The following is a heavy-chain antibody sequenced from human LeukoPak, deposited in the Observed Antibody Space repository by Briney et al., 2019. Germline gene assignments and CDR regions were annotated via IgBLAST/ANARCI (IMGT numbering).Heavy chain of an antibody. V-gene: IGHV3-30-3*01. J-gene: IGHJ4*02. D-gene: IGHD2-15*01. Sequence: GGSLRLSCAASGFTFSSYAMHWVRQAPGKGLEWVAVISYDGSNKYYADSVKGRFTISRDNSKNTLYLQMNSLRAEDTAVYYCGRRRIDCSDTGCYVDYWGQGTLVTVSS. CDR1: GFTFSSYA. CDR2: ISYDGSNK. CDR3: GRRRIDCSDTGCYVDY.